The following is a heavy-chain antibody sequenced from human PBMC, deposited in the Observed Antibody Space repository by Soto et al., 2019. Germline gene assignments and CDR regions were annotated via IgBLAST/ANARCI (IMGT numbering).Heavy chain of an antibody. D-gene: IGHD6-13*01. J-gene: IGHJ6*02. CDR2: IFAGFGTA. Sequence: QVQLVQSGAEVKKPGSLVKVSCKASGDTFSRYSIIWVRQAPGQGLEWMGGIFAGFGTATYAQKFHGRVLMIADESTTTAYMELTSLTYEDTAVYYCAVGAAAAAAWYSHGMDVWGQGTTVTVSS. CDR1: GDTFSRYS. V-gene: IGHV1-69*12. CDR3: AVGAAAAAAWYSHGMDV.